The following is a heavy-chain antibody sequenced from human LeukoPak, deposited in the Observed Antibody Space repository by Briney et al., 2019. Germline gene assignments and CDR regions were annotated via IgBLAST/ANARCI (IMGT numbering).Heavy chain of an antibody. J-gene: IGHJ4*02. D-gene: IGHD5-18*01. Sequence: LRASVKVFCKASGYTFTGCFIHYVRQAPGQGLEWMGWIDPNSDNIRYSETFKDRVTMTRDTCTNTAYMELSWLRSDDTAVYYCARSAYNYGYVYFDHWGQGTLVIVSS. CDR1: GYTFTGCF. CDR2: IDPNSDNI. CDR3: ARSAYNYGYVYFDH. V-gene: IGHV1-2*02.